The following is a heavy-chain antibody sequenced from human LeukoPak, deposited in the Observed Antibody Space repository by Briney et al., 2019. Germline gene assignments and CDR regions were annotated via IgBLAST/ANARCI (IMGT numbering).Heavy chain of an antibody. V-gene: IGHV3-23*01. CDR3: AKGWYH. CDR1: GFTFNSYV. J-gene: IGHJ4*02. Sequence: GGSLRLSCAASGFTFNSYVVSWVRQAPGKGLEWVSAISGSGGNTYYADSVKGRFTISRDNSNNTLSLQMNSLRAEDTAIYYCAKGWYHWGQGTLVTVSS. CDR2: ISGSGGNT. D-gene: IGHD2-15*01.